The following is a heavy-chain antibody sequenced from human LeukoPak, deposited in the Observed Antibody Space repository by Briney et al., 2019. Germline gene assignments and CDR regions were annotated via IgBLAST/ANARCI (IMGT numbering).Heavy chain of an antibody. CDR3: ARDQGSLTRSWYTGY. Sequence: ASVKVSCKASGCAFTGYHIHWVRQAPGQGLEWMGRINPYSGDTNFAQKFQGRVTMTRDTSITTAYMDLSSLTPDDTAVYFCARDQGSLTRSWYTGYWGQGTQVTVSS. CDR2: INPYSGDT. D-gene: IGHD6-13*01. V-gene: IGHV1-2*06. CDR1: GCAFTGYH. J-gene: IGHJ4*02.